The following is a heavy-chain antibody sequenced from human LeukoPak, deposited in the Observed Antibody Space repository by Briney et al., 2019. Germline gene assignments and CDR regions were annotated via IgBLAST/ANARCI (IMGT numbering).Heavy chain of an antibody. D-gene: IGHD3-22*01. V-gene: IGHV4-4*07. Sequence: SETLSLTCTVSGGSISSYYWSWIRQPAGKGLEWIGRIYTSGSTNYNPSLKSRVTMSVDTSKNQFSLKLSSVAAADTAVYYCARGHYDSSGYSPGYYFDYWGQGTLVTVSS. J-gene: IGHJ4*02. CDR3: ARGHYDSSGYSPGYYFDY. CDR2: IYTSGST. CDR1: GGSISSYY.